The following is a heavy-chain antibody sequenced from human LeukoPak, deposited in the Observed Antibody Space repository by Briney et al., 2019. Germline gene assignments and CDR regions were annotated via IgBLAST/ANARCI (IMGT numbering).Heavy chain of an antibody. Sequence: PSETLSLTCAVYGGSFSGYYWSWIRQPPGKGLEWIGEINHSGSTNYNPSLKSRVTISVDTSKNQFSLKLSSVTAADTAVFYCAXWYTYYDFWSGYYQXYFDYWGQGTLVTVSS. CDR1: GGSFSGYY. V-gene: IGHV4-34*01. D-gene: IGHD3-3*01. J-gene: IGHJ4*02. CDR3: AXWYTYYDFWSGYYQXYFDY. CDR2: INHSGST.